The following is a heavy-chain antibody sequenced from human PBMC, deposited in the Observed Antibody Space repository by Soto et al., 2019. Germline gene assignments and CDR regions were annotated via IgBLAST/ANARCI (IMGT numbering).Heavy chain of an antibody. D-gene: IGHD3-10*01. Sequence: QITLKESGPTLVRPTQTLTLTCTFSGFSLSTSGVGVGWIRQAPGKALEWLALIYWDDDKRYTPSLKSRHTIDHDSSNNQVVLTTTNIAPVDTAPYFCAYRWSRGFGDRFEYWRQGTLVTVS. V-gene: IGHV2-5*02. CDR1: GFSLSTSGVG. CDR3: AYRWSRGFGDRFEY. CDR2: IYWDDDK. J-gene: IGHJ4*02.